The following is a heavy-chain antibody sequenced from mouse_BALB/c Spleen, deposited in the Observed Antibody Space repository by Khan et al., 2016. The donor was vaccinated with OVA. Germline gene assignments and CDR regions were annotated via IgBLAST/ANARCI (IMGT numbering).Heavy chain of an antibody. V-gene: IGHV5-9-3*01. CDR1: GFTFSSYA. J-gene: IGHJ2*01. CDR3: ASLLDNIFDY. CDR2: FSSGGSYT. Sequence: EVELVESGGGLVKPGGSLKLSCAASGFTFSSYAMSWVRQTPEKRLEWVAAFSSGGSYTYYPDSVKGRFTISRDNAKNTLYMQMSSLRSEDTAMYYCASLLDNIFDYWGQGTTLTVSS.